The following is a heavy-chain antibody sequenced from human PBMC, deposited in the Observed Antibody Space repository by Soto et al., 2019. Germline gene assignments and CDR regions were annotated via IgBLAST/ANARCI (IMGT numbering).Heavy chain of an antibody. CDR1: GFTFSSYW. V-gene: IGHV3-7*05. D-gene: IGHD3-10*01. CDR2: IKQDGSEK. J-gene: IGHJ6*02. Sequence: GGSLRLSCAASGFTFSSYWMSWVRQAPGKGLEWVANIKQDGSEKYYVDSVKGRFTISRDNAKNSLYLQMNSLRAEDTAVYYCARVGGGYYYYYYGMDVWGQGTTVTVSS. CDR3: ARVGGGYYYYYYGMDV.